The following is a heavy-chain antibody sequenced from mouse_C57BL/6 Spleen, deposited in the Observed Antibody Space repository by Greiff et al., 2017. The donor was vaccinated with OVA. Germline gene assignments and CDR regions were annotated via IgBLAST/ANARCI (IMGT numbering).Heavy chain of an antibody. V-gene: IGHV1-4*01. J-gene: IGHJ2*01. D-gene: IGHD4-1*01. CDR1: GYTFTSYT. CDR3: AGLGGRMYYFDY. Sequence: QVQLQQSGAELARPGASVKMSCKASGYTFTSYTMHWVKQRPGQGLEWIGYINPSSGYTKYNQKFKDKATLTADKSSSTAYMQLSSLTSEDSAVYYCAGLGGRMYYFDYWGQGTTLTVSS. CDR2: INPSSGYT.